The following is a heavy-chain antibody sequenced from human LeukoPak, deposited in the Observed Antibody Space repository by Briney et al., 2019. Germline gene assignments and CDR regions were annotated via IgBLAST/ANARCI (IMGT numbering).Heavy chain of an antibody. CDR3: ARETIVVVPAELGGSVGVNWFDP. CDR2: VYYIGST. Sequence: SETLSLTCTVSGDSISRSSDYWGWIRQPPGKGPEWIGSVYYIGSTFYNPSLKSRLTISIDTSKNQFSLKLRSVTAADAAVYYCARETIVVVPAELGGSVGVNWFDPWGQGTLVTVSS. V-gene: IGHV4-39*07. J-gene: IGHJ5*02. D-gene: IGHD2-2*01. CDR1: GDSISRSSDY.